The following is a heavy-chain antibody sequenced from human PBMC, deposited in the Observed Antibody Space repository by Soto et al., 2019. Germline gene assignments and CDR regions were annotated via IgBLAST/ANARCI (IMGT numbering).Heavy chain of an antibody. Sequence: QVQLQESGPGLLKPSQTLSLTCTVSGDPISSGGYYWNWIRQHPGKGLEWIGYISYTGSTYYNPSLKSRVXXSXDRXKNQFSLELSSVTAADTAVYYCARSYDFSDSHFDLWGRGTLVTVSS. CDR2: ISYTGST. D-gene: IGHD4-17*01. J-gene: IGHJ2*01. V-gene: IGHV4-31*03. CDR3: ARSYDFSDSHFDL. CDR1: GDPISSGGYY.